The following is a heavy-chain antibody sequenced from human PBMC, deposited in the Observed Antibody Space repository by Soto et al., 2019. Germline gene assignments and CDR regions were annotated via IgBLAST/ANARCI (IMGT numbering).Heavy chain of an antibody. CDR2: IYYSGST. J-gene: IGHJ5*02. CDR1: GGSISSYY. Sequence: SETLSLTCTVSGGSISSYYWSWIRQPPGKGLEWIGYIYYSGSTNYNPSLKSRVTISVDTSKNQFSLKLSSVTAADTAVYYCARVGYCSSTSCYHHWFDPWGQGTLVTVSS. D-gene: IGHD2-2*01. V-gene: IGHV4-59*01. CDR3: ARVGYCSSTSCYHHWFDP.